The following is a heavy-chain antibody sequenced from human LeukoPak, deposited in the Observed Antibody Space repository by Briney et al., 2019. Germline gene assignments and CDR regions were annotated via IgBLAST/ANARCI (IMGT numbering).Heavy chain of an antibody. CDR1: GFTFNSHW. CDR2: IRPDGSEA. J-gene: IGHJ4*02. Sequence: GGSLRLSCEASGFTFNSHWMNWVRQAPGKGLEWLANIRPDGSEAVYVDSVRGRFTISRDNAKNLVYLQMNNLRAEDTAVYYCARAALWFGVHWGQGTLVTVSS. V-gene: IGHV3-7*01. D-gene: IGHD3-10*01. CDR3: ARAALWFGVH.